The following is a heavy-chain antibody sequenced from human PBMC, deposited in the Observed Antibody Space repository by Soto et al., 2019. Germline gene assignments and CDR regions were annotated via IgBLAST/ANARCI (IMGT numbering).Heavy chain of an antibody. V-gene: IGHV1-69*06. CDR1: GGTFSSYT. D-gene: IGHD6-19*01. Sequence: GASVKVSCKASGGTFSSYTIIWVRQAPGHGLEWMGGIIPIFGTANYAQKFQGRVTITADKSTSTAYMELSSLRSEDTAVYYWARGMDSSGWYDDYWGQGTLVTVSS. CDR2: IIPIFGTA. J-gene: IGHJ4*02. CDR3: ARGMDSSGWYDDY.